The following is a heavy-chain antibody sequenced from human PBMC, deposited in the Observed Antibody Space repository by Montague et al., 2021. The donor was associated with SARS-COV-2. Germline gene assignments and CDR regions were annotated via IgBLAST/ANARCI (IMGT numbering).Heavy chain of an antibody. CDR3: ARDLGSYYGMAV. CDR1: GFTFSSYA. J-gene: IGHJ6*02. Sequence: SLRLSCAASGFTFSSYAMHWVRQAPGKGLEWVAFISYDGSNKYYADSVKGRFTISRDNSKNTLYLQMNSLRAEDTAVYYCARDLGSYYGMAVWGQGTTVTVSS. V-gene: IGHV3-30*04. CDR2: ISYDGSNK.